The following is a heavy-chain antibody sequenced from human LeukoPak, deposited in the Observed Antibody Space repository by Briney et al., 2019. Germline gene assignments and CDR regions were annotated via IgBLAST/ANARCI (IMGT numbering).Heavy chain of an antibody. CDR2: IKSKTDGGTT. D-gene: IGHD2-15*01. CDR1: GFTFSNAW. V-gene: IGHV3-15*01. CDR3: TTEYCSGGSCYSAFSPSTFDP. J-gene: IGHJ5*02. Sequence: PGGSLRLSCAASGFTFSNAWMSWVRQAPGKGLEWVGRIKSKTDGGTTDYAAPVKGRFTISRDDSKNTLYLQMYSLKTEDTAVYYCTTEYCSGGSCYSAFSPSTFDPWGQGTLVTVSS.